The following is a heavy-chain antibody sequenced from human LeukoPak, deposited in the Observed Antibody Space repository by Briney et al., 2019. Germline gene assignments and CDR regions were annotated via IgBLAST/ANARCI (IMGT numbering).Heavy chain of an antibody. D-gene: IGHD3-9*01. CDR1: GFPFSSYA. CDR2: ISSNGGST. Sequence: GGSLRLSCAASGFPFSSYAMHWVRQAPGKGLEYVSAISSNGGSTFYANSEKARFTISRDNSKNTLYLQMGSLRAEDMAVYYCARVYYDILTGYYVDYWGQGTLVTVSS. V-gene: IGHV3-64*01. J-gene: IGHJ4*02. CDR3: ARVYYDILTGYYVDY.